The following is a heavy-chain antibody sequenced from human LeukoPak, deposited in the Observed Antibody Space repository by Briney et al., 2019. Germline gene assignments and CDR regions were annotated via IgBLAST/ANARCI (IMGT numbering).Heavy chain of an antibody. CDR1: GYTFTTYN. V-gene: IGHV1-18*01. Sequence: ASVKVSCKASGYTFTTYNINWVRQAPGQGLEWMGWISAYNGNTNYAQKLQGRVTMTTDTSTSTAYMELRSLRSDDTAVYYCARSEGVKYYYMDVWGKGTTVTISS. D-gene: IGHD3-10*01. CDR3: ARSEGVKYYYMDV. J-gene: IGHJ6*03. CDR2: ISAYNGNT.